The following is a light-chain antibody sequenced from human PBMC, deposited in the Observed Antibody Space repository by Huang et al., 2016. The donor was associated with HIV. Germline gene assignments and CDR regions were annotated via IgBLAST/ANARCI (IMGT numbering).Light chain of an antibody. J-gene: IGKJ4*01. CDR1: QSVSDF. Sequence: EIVLTQSPATLSLSPGQRVTLSCRASQSVSDFLAWYQQKPGQAPRLLIYDASKRATGIPARFSGSGAGTDFTLPISSLEPEDFAVYYCQQRSKWPLTFGGGPKVESK. CDR2: DAS. V-gene: IGKV3-11*01. CDR3: QQRSKWPLT.